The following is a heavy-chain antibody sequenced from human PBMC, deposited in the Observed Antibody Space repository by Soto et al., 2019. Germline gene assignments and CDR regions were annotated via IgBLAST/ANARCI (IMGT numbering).Heavy chain of an antibody. CDR2: IDWDDDK. Sequence: SGPTLVNPTQTLTLTCTFSGFSLSTSGMCVSWIRQPPGKALEWLALIDWDDDKYYSTSLKTRLTISKDTSKNQVVLTMTNMDPVDTATYYCARDYDFWSGYYYDYYYGMDVWGQGTTVTVSS. D-gene: IGHD3-3*01. J-gene: IGHJ6*02. CDR3: ARDYDFWSGYYYDYYYGMDV. V-gene: IGHV2-70*01. CDR1: GFSLSTSGMC.